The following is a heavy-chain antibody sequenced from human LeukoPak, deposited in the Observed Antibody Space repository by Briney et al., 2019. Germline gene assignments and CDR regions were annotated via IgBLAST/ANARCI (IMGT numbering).Heavy chain of an antibody. CDR1: GYTFTGYY. J-gene: IGHJ6*02. Sequence: GASVKVSCKASGYTFTGYYMHWVRQAPGQGLEWMGWINPNSGGTNYAQKFQGGVTMTRDTSISTAYMELSRLRSDDTAVYYCARSPRLAVAGLDVWGQGTTVTVSS. CDR3: ARSPRLAVAGLDV. CDR2: INPNSGGT. D-gene: IGHD6-19*01. V-gene: IGHV1-2*02.